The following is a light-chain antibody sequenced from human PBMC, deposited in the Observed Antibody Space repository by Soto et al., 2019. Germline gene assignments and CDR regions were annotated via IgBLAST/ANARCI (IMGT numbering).Light chain of an antibody. CDR1: QSVSSTY. V-gene: IGKV3-20*01. CDR3: QQYGNSFVG. CDR2: GAS. J-gene: IGKJ1*01. Sequence: EIVLTQSPGTLSLSPGERATLSCRASQSVSSTYLAWYQHRPGQAPRLLIYGASSRATGIPDRFSGSGSGTDFTLIIRRLETEDFAFYYCQQYGNSFVGFGQGTKVEIK.